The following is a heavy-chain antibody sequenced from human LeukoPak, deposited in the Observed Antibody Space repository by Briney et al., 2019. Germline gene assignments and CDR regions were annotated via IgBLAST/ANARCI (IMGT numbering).Heavy chain of an antibody. CDR1: GGSISSYY. D-gene: IGHD3-10*01. CDR3: ARGYGSGGYYNV. V-gene: IGHV4-59*01. J-gene: IGHJ4*02. Sequence: SETLSLTCTVSGGSISSYYWSWIRQPPGKGLEWIGYIYYSGSTNYNPSLKSRVTISVDTSKNQFSLKLSSVTAADTAVYYCARGYGSGGYYNVWGQGTLVTVSS. CDR2: IYYSGST.